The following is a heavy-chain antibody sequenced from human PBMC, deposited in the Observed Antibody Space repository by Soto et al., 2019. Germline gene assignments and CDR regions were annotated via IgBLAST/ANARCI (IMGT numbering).Heavy chain of an antibody. CDR3: ARDLVGATTEYFQH. J-gene: IGHJ1*01. Sequence: GRALRLPSAPSGFIARSNYMSWVRQAPGKGLEWVSVIYSGGGTYYADSVKGRFTISRDNSKNTLYLQMNSLRAEDTAVYYCARDLVGATTEYFQHWGQGT. V-gene: IGHV3-66*01. CDR1: GFIARSNY. CDR2: IYSGGGT. D-gene: IGHD1-26*01.